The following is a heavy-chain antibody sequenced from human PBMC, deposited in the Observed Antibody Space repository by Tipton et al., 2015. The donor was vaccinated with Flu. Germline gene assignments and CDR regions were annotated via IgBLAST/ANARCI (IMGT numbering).Heavy chain of an antibody. J-gene: IGHJ4*02. CDR2: IGSYSDNT. V-gene: IGHV1-18*04. CDR3: ARQLGGGDCY. D-gene: IGHD2-21*01. Sequence: QLVQSGAEVKRPGASLKVSCKTSGYPLTSYGVSWVRQAPGQGLEWMGWIGSYSDNTNYAQNLQGRVTMTTDTSTSTAYLELRSLRSDDTAVYYCARQLGGGDCYWGQGSLVTVSS. CDR1: GYPLTSYG.